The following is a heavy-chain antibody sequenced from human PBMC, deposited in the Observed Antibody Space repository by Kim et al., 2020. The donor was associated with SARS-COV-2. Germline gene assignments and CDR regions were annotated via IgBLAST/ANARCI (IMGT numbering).Heavy chain of an antibody. J-gene: IGHJ4*02. V-gene: IGHV3-30*04. CDR1: GFTFSSYA. Sequence: GGSLRLSCAASGFTFSSYAMHWVRQAPGKGLEWVAVISYDGSNKYYADSVKGRFTISRDNSKNTLYLQMNSLRAEDTAVYYCARGPNYYYDSSGYYSPLFDYWGQGTLVTVSS. CDR3: ARGPNYYYDSSGYYSPLFDY. D-gene: IGHD3-22*01. CDR2: ISYDGSNK.